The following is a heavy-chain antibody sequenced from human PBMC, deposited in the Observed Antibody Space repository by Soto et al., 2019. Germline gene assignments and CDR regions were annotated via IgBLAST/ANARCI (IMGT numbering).Heavy chain of an antibody. J-gene: IGHJ4*02. CDR1: GFTFSSYW. CDR2: INSDGSKT. D-gene: IGHD3-3*01. Sequence: PGGSLRLSCAASGFTFSSYWMHWVRQAPGKGLVWVTCINSDGSKTNYADSMKGRFTISRDNAKNTLYLQMNSLRAEDTAVYYCARGEYYDFWSGYYTHDYWGQGILVTVSS. V-gene: IGHV3-74*01. CDR3: ARGEYYDFWSGYYTHDY.